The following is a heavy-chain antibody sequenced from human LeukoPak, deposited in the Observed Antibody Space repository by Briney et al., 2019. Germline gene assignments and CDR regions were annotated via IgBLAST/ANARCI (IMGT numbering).Heavy chain of an antibody. CDR2: INAYNGNT. D-gene: IGHD6-13*01. V-gene: IGHV1-18*01. CDR3: ARDIPKIAAAAFNWFDP. CDR1: GYTFTSYG. Sequence: ASVKVSCKSSGYTFTSYGTIWVRQAPGQGLEWMGWINAYNGNTNYAQKLQGRVTMTTDTSTSTAYMELRSLRSDDTAVYYCARDIPKIAAAAFNWFDPWGQGTLVSVSS. J-gene: IGHJ5*02.